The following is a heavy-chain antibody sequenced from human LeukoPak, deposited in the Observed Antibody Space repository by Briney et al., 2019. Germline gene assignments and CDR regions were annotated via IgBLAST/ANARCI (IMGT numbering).Heavy chain of an antibody. Sequence: GGSLRLSCAASGFTFSSYAMSWVRQAPGKGLEWVSAISGSGGSTYYADSVKGRFTISRDNSKNTLYLQMNSLRAEDTAVSYCAKGYCSGGSCYIPTYYFDYWGQGTLVTVSS. CDR2: ISGSGGST. D-gene: IGHD2-15*01. V-gene: IGHV3-23*01. J-gene: IGHJ4*02. CDR3: AKGYCSGGSCYIPTYYFDY. CDR1: GFTFSSYA.